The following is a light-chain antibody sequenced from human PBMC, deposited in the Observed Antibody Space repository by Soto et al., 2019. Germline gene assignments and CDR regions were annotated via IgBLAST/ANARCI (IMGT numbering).Light chain of an antibody. Sequence: QSVLTQPLSASGTPGQRVTISCSGSSSNIGSNYVYWYQQLPGTAPKLLIYRNNQRPSGVPDRFSGSKSGTSASLAISGLRSDDEADYYCAAWDDSLSGYVFGTGTKVTVL. CDR2: RNN. CDR1: SSNIGSNY. J-gene: IGLJ1*01. CDR3: AAWDDSLSGYV. V-gene: IGLV1-47*01.